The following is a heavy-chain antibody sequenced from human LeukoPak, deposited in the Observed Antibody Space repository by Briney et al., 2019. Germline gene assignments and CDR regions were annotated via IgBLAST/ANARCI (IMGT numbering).Heavy chain of an antibody. J-gene: IGHJ4*02. Sequence: SETLSLTCAVYGGSFSGYYWSWIRQPPGKGLEWIGEINHSGSTNYNPSLKSRVTISVDKSKNQFSLKLSSVTAADTAVYYCARAEDYYDSSGCYGYWGQGTLVTVSS. V-gene: IGHV4-34*01. CDR1: GGSFSGYY. CDR2: INHSGST. D-gene: IGHD3-22*01. CDR3: ARAEDYYDSSGCYGY.